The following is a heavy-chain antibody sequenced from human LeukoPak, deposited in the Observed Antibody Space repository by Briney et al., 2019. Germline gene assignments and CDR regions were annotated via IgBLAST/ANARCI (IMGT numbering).Heavy chain of an antibody. CDR3: ARDVPRGSSGGY. J-gene: IGHJ4*02. CDR1: GFTFSSYA. D-gene: IGHD6-13*01. V-gene: IGHV3-23*01. Sequence: TGGSLRLSCAASGFTFSSYAMSWVRQAPGKGLEWVSGISGSGDNTYYADSVKGRFTISRDNAKNSLYLQMNSLRADDTAVYYCARDVPRGSSGGYWGQGTLVTVSS. CDR2: ISGSGDNT.